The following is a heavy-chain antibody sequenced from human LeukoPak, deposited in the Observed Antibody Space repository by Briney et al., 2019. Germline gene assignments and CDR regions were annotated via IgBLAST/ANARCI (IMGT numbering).Heavy chain of an antibody. D-gene: IGHD3-22*01. Sequence: PSETLSLTCTVSGGSISSYYWSWIRQPAGKGLEWIGRIYTSGSTNYNPSPKSRVTMSVDTSKNQFSLKLSSVTAADTAVYYCARDLYYYDSSGYYDYWYFDLWGRGTLVTVSS. CDR2: IYTSGST. CDR1: GGSISSYY. V-gene: IGHV4-4*07. J-gene: IGHJ2*01. CDR3: ARDLYYYDSSGYYDYWYFDL.